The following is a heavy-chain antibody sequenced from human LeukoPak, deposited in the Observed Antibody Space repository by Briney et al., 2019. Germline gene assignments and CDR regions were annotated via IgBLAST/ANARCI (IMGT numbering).Heavy chain of an antibody. CDR2: IYSGGST. CDR1: GFTVSSNY. J-gene: IGHJ5*02. V-gene: IGHV3-66*02. CDR3: ARDRSSSNTRDWFDP. Sequence: PGGSLRLSCAASGFTVSSNYMSWVRQAPGKGLEWVSVIYSGGSTYYADSVKGRFTISRDNSKNTLYLQMNSLRAEDTAVYYCARDRSSSNTRDWFDPWGQGALVTVSS. D-gene: IGHD6-13*01.